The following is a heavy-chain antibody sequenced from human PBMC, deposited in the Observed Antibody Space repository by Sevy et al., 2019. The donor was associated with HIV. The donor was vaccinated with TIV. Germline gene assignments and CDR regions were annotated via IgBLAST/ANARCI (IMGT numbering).Heavy chain of an antibody. CDR1: GYTFTNYY. CDR2: INPSGGST. Sequence: KRRASVKVSCKASGYTFTNYYIHWVRQAPGQGLEWMGIINPSGGSTTYAQKFQGRVTMTRDTSTSTVYMQLSSLRSEDTAVYYCARDRYSGYRFDYWGQGTLVTVSS. J-gene: IGHJ4*02. CDR3: ARDRYSGYRFDY. D-gene: IGHD5-12*01. V-gene: IGHV1-46*03.